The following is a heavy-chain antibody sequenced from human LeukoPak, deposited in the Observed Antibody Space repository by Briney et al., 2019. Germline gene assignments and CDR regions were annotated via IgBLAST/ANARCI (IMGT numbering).Heavy chain of an antibody. V-gene: IGHV1-2*02. CDR3: VKEGEGPLSKDFDY. CDR1: GFTFTDHY. J-gene: IGHJ4*02. D-gene: IGHD2/OR15-2a*01. Sequence: ASVKVSCKSSGFTFTDHYIHWVRQCPGRGLEWMGYIGPHSTFASSPQEFQGRVTMTRDASMSTAYMELTRLTSDDTAAYHCVKEGEGPLSKDFDYWGQGTLVTVSS. CDR2: IGPHSTFA.